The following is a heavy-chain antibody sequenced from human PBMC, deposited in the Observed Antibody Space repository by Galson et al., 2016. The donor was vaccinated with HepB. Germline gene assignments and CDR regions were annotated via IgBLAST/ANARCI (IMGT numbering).Heavy chain of an antibody. Sequence: SLRLSCAPSGFTFSTYAMHWVRQAPGKGLEWVAVIWYDGSNKYYADSVKGRFTVSRDNYKSTLYLQMNGLRVEDTAVYYCARDSPRGYYDGSGYADWYFDLWGRGTLVTVSS. J-gene: IGHJ2*01. CDR1: GFTFSTYA. CDR3: ARDSPRGYYDGSGYADWYFDL. D-gene: IGHD3-22*01. V-gene: IGHV3-33*01. CDR2: IWYDGSNK.